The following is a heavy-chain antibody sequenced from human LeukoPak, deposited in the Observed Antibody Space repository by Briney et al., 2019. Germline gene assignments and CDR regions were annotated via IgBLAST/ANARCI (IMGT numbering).Heavy chain of an antibody. CDR2: ILCGNT. CDR3: ARSPDSDKLDY. V-gene: IGHV4-61*10. J-gene: IGHJ4*02. D-gene: IGHD3-22*01. CDR1: GGSISSGSYY. Sequence: ASETLSLTCTVSGGSISSGSYYWSWIRQPAGKGLEWIGNILCGNTHYNPSLKSRATISGDTSKNQFSLKLSSVTAADTAVYYCARSPDSDKLDYWGQGTLVTVSS.